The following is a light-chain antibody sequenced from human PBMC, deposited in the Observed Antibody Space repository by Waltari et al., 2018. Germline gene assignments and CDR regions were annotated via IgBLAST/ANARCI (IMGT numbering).Light chain of an antibody. CDR1: TSNIGNNF. CDR3: AAWDDKMSGPWV. Sequence: QSVLTQPPSTSGTPGQRVTISCSGSTSNIGNNFVYWYQQLPGTAPKLLIYRNNQRPSGCPDRFSGSKSGTSAFLAINGLRSEDEADYYCAAWDDKMSGPWVFGGGTKLTVL. V-gene: IGLV1-47*01. J-gene: IGLJ3*02. CDR2: RNN.